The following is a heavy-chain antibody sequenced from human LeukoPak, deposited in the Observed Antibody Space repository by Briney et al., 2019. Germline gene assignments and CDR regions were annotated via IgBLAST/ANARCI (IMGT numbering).Heavy chain of an antibody. V-gene: IGHV3-21*06. CDR2: ISSSSSYI. D-gene: IGHD3-10*01. CDR3: ARLWFGELLKDY. J-gene: IGHJ4*02. Sequence: GGSLRLSCAASGFTFSSYSMNWVRQAPGKGLEWVSSISSSSSYIYCPDSVKGPLTNSRDNAKNSLYLEMNSLRAEDTTVYYWARLWFGELLKDYSGQGTLVTVSS. CDR1: GFTFSSYS.